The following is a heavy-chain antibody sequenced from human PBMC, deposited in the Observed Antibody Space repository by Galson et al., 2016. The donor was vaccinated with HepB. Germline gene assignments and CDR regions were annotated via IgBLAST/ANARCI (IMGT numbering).Heavy chain of an antibody. Sequence: SLRLSCAASGFAFSSHWMHWVRQDLGKGLVWVSRINSDGTISNYADSVKGRFTISRDNAKNTLYLQMNSLRAEDTAVYYCARDDRKTLQDAFAIWGQGTMVTVSS. J-gene: IGHJ3*02. CDR2: INSDGTIS. CDR3: ARDDRKTLQDAFAI. CDR1: GFAFSSHW. V-gene: IGHV3-74*01.